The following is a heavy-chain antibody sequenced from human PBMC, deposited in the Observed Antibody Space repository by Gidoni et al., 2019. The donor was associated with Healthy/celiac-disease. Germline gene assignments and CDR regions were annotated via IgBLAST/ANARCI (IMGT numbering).Heavy chain of an antibody. CDR3: ARDGYYYDSSGYYDYYYYGMDV. V-gene: IGHV3-30-3*01. J-gene: IGHJ6*02. Sequence: QVQLVESGGGVVQPGRSLRLSCAASGFTFRSYAMPWVRQAPGKGLEWVAVISYDGSNKYYADSVKGRFTISRDNSKNTLYLQMNSLRAEDTAVYYCARDGYYYDSSGYYDYYYYGMDVWGQGTTVTVSS. D-gene: IGHD3-22*01. CDR2: ISYDGSNK. CDR1: GFTFRSYA.